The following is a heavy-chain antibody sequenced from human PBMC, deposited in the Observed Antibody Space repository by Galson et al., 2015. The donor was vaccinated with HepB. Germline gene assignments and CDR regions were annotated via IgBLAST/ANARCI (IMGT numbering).Heavy chain of an antibody. CDR2: ISYDGSNK. J-gene: IGHJ4*02. CDR1: GFTFSSYG. V-gene: IGHV3-30*18. Sequence: SLRLSCAASGFTFSSYGMHWVRQAPGKGLEWVAVISYDGSNKYYADSVKGRFTISRDNSKNTLYLQMNSLRAEDTAVYYCAKNAGLGHSSSCGYWGQGTLVTVSS. D-gene: IGHD6-6*01. CDR3: AKNAGLGHSSSCGY.